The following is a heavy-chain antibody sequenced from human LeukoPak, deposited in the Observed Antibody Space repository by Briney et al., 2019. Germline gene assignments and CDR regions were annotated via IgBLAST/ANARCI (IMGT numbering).Heavy chain of an antibody. J-gene: IGHJ4*02. CDR2: FNPEDGET. Sequence: ASVKVSCKVSGYTLTELSMHWVGQAPGKGLEGRGGFNPEDGETIYAQKFQGRVTMTDDTSTDTAYMEVSSLRSEDSAVYYCATQYYGAFDYWGQGTLVTVSS. V-gene: IGHV1-24*01. CDR1: GYTLTELS. CDR3: ATQYYGAFDY. D-gene: IGHD4-17*01.